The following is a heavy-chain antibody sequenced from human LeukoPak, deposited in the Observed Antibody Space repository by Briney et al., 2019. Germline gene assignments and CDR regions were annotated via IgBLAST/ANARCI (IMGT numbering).Heavy chain of an antibody. CDR3: AVGDIVVVVALDY. V-gene: IGHV1-3*01. CDR1: GYTFTSYA. D-gene: IGHD2-15*01. CDR2: INAGNGNT. J-gene: IGHJ4*02. Sequence: ASVKVSCKASGYTFTSYAMHWVRQAPGQRLEWMGWINAGNGNTKYSQKFQGRVTITRDTSASTAYMELSSLRSEDTAVYYCAVGDIVVVVALDYWGREPWSPSPQ.